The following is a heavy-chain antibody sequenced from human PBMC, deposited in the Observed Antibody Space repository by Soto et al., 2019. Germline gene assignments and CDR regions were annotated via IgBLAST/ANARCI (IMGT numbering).Heavy chain of an antibody. CDR1: GYTFTSCG. CDR3: ARGGFYDSSGARNYYYYGMNV. J-gene: IGHJ6*02. V-gene: IGHV1-18*01. CDR2: ISAYDGYT. Sequence: QVQLVQSGAEVKKPGASVKVSCKASGYTFTSCGINWVRQAPGQGLEWLGWISAYDGYTNYAQILQGRVSMTTDTSTKTAYMELRSLRSDDTAMYYCARGGFYDSSGARNYYYYGMNVWGQGTTVTVSS. D-gene: IGHD3-22*01.